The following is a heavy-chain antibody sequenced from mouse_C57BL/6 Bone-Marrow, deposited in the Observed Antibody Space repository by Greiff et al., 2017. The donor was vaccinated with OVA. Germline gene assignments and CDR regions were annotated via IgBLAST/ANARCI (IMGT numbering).Heavy chain of an antibody. D-gene: IGHD1-1*01. Sequence: VQLQQPGAELVKPGASVKLSCKASGYTFTSYWMQWVKQRPGQGLEWIGEIDPSDSSTNYNQKFKGKATLTVDTSSSTAYMQLSSLTSEDSAVYYCARTVVDWYFDVWGTGTTVTVSS. J-gene: IGHJ1*03. CDR1: GYTFTSYW. V-gene: IGHV1-50*01. CDR2: IDPSDSST. CDR3: ARTVVDWYFDV.